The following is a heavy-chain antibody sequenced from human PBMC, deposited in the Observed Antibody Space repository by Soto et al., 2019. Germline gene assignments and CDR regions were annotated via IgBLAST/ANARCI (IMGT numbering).Heavy chain of an antibody. J-gene: IGHJ4*02. CDR1: GFTFSSYA. D-gene: IGHD3-22*01. CDR2: ISGSDGST. Sequence: EVQLLESGGGLVQPGGSLRLSCAASGFTFSSYAMSWVRLAPGKGLEWVSAISGSDGSTYYADSVKGRFTVSRDNSKNTLYLQMNSLRAEDTAVYYCARLLHPYDISGGDYWGQGSLVTVSS. CDR3: ARLLHPYDISGGDY. V-gene: IGHV3-23*01.